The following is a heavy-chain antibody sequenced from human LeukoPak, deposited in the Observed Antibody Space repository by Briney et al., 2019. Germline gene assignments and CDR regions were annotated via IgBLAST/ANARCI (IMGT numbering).Heavy chain of an antibody. CDR1: GGTFSSYA. Sequence: GASVKVSCKASGGTFSSYAISWVRQAPGQGLEWMGGIIPTFGTANYAQKFQGRVTITADESTSTAYMELSSLRSEDTAVYYCARDAHHYYDSSGYYFDPWGQGTLVIVSS. D-gene: IGHD3-22*01. CDR2: IIPTFGTA. V-gene: IGHV1-69*13. J-gene: IGHJ5*02. CDR3: ARDAHHYYDSSGYYFDP.